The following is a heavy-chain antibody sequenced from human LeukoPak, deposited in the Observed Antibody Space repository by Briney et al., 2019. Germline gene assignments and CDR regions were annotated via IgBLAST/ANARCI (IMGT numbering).Heavy chain of an antibody. V-gene: IGHV4-59*01. CDR2: IYYSGST. Sequence: SETLSLTCTVSGGSISSYYWSWIRQPPGKGLEWIGYIYYSGSTNYNPSLKSRVTISVDTSKNQFSLKLSSVTAADTAVYYCARANRGRGAFDIWGQGTMVTVSS. D-gene: IGHD1-26*01. J-gene: IGHJ3*02. CDR3: ARANRGRGAFDI. CDR1: GGSISSYY.